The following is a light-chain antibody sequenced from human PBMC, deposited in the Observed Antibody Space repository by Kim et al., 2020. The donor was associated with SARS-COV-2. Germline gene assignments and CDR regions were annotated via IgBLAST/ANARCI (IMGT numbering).Light chain of an antibody. J-gene: IGLJ1*01. V-gene: IGLV2-11*01. CDR3: CSYAGSYTYV. CDR2: DVS. CDR1: SSDVGGYNY. Sequence: QSALTQPRSVSGSPGQSVTISCTGTSSDVGGYNYVSWYQQHPGKAPKLMIYDVSKRPSGVPDRFSDSKSGNTASLTISGLQAEDEADYYCCSYAGSYTYVFETGTKVTVL.